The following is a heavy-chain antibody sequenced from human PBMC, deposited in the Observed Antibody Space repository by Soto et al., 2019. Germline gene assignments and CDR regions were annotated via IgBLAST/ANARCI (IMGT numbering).Heavy chain of an antibody. V-gene: IGHV3-21*01. D-gene: IGHD4-17*01. J-gene: IGHJ3*02. Sequence: RGSLIVSCASSGFTFSSYSMNWVRQAPGKGLEWVSSISSSSSYIYYADSVKGRLTISRDNAKNSLYLQMNSLRAEDTAVYYCARAPLYGDYETYAFDIWGQGTLVTVSS. CDR3: ARAPLYGDYETYAFDI. CDR2: ISSSSSYI. CDR1: GFTFSSYS.